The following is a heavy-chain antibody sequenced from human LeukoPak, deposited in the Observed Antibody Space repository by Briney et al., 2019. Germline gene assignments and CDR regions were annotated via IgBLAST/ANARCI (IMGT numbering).Heavy chain of an antibody. D-gene: IGHD2-2*03. CDR2: ISGSGGST. CDR1: GFTFSSYA. CDR3: AKDGYCSSTSCYYYYGMDV. J-gene: IGHJ6*02. Sequence: PGGSLRLSCAASGFTFSSYAMSWVRQAPGKGLEWVSAISGSGGSTYYADSVKGRFTISRDNSKNTLYLQMNSLRAEDTAVYYCAKDGYCSSTSCYYYYGMDVWGQGTTVTVSS. V-gene: IGHV3-23*01.